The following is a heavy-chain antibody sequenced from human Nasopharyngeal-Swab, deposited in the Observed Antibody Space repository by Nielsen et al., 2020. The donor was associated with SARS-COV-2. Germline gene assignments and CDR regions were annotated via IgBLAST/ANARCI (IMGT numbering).Heavy chain of an antibody. V-gene: IGHV3-49*04. J-gene: IGHJ6*02. CDR3: TRAATLYYGMDV. Sequence: GGSLRLSCAASGFTFSSYEMNWVRQAPGKGLEWVGFIRSKAYGGTTEYAASVKGRFTISRDDSKSIAYLQMNSLKTEDTAVYYCTRAATLYYGMDVWGQGTTVTVSS. D-gene: IGHD2-15*01. CDR1: GFTFSSYE. CDR2: IRSKAYGGTT.